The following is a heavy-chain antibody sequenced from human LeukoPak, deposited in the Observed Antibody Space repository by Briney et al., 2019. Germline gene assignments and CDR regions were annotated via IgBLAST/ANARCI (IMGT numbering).Heavy chain of an antibody. J-gene: IGHJ6*02. D-gene: IGHD6-13*01. Sequence: PWGSLRLSCVASGFTFRSYDLHWVRQTTGKGLEWVSAIGTADDTFYPDSVKGRFTISRDDAKNSLYLQMSNLRVGDTAVYYCARSGYYHYYGLDVWGQGTTVTVSS. V-gene: IGHV3-13*04. CDR3: ARSGYYHYYGLDV. CDR1: GFTFRSYD. CDR2: IGTADDT.